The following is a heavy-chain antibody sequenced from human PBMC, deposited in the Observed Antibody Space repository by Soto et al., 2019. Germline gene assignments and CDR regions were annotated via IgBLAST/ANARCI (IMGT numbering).Heavy chain of an antibody. J-gene: IGHJ4*02. V-gene: IGHV4-39*01. CDR3: ARSERFLEWTHFDY. D-gene: IGHD3-3*01. CDR2: IYYSGST. Sequence: SETLSLPCTVSAGSISSSSYYWGWIRQPPGKGLEWIGSIYYSGSTYYNPSLKSRATVSVDTSKNQFSLKLSSVTAADTAVYYCARSERFLEWTHFDYWGQGTLVTVSS. CDR1: AGSISSSSYY.